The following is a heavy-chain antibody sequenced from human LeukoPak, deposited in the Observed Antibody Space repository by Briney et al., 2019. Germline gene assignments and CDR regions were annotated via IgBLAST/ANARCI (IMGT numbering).Heavy chain of an antibody. V-gene: IGHV1-2*02. CDR1: GYTFTAYY. CDR2: INPTGGDT. D-gene: IGHD3-22*01. J-gene: IGHJ4*02. Sequence: GASVKVSCKASGYTFTAYYMHWVRQAPGQGLEWMGWINPTGGDTNYAQKFQGRVTITADKSTSTAYMELSSLRSEDTAVYYCARGGYYYDSSGYYWYFDYWGQGTLVTVSS. CDR3: ARGGYYYDSSGYYWYFDY.